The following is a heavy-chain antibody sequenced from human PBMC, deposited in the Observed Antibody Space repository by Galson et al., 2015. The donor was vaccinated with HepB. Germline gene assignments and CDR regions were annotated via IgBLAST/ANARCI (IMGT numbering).Heavy chain of an antibody. J-gene: IGHJ6*02. V-gene: IGHV5-51*01. D-gene: IGHD3-10*01. Sequence: QSGAEVKKPGESLKISCKGSGYSFTSYWIGWVRQMPGKGLEWMGIIYPGDSDTRYSPSFQGQVTISADKSISTAYLQWSSLKASDTAMYYCARQPFYYGSGSYSYGYYGMDVWGQGTTVTVSS. CDR2: IYPGDSDT. CDR1: GYSFTSYW. CDR3: ARQPFYYGSGSYSYGYYGMDV.